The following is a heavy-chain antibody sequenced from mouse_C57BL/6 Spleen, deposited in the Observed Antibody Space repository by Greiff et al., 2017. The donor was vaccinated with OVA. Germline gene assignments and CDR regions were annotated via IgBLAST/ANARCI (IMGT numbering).Heavy chain of an antibody. Sequence: EVQLQQSGPELVKPGASVKISCKASGYTFTDYYMNWVKQSHGKSLEWIGDINPNNGGTSYNQKFKGKATLTVDKSSSTAYMELRSLTSEDSAVYYCARGGLRRTDFDYWGQGTTLTVSS. CDR3: ARGGLRRTDFDY. D-gene: IGHD2-4*01. CDR2: INPNNGGT. J-gene: IGHJ2*01. CDR1: GYTFTDYY. V-gene: IGHV1-26*01.